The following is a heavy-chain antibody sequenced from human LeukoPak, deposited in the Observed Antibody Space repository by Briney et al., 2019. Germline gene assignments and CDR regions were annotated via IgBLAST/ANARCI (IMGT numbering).Heavy chain of an antibody. CDR3: ARETAARAYYYYYYYMDV. Sequence: GASVKVSCKASGGTFSSYAISWVRQAPGQGLEWMGWMNPNSGNTGYAQKFQGRVTMTRNTSISTAYMELSSLRSEDTAVYYCARETAARAYYYYYYYMDVWGKGTTVTVSS. CDR2: MNPNSGNT. V-gene: IGHV1-8*02. J-gene: IGHJ6*03. CDR1: GGTFSSYA. D-gene: IGHD6-6*01.